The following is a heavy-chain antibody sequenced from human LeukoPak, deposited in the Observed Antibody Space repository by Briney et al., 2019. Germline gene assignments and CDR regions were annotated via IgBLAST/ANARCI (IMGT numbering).Heavy chain of an antibody. Sequence: SETLSLTCAVYGGSFSGYYWSWIRQPPGKGLEWIGEINHSGSTNYYPSLKSRVTISVDTSKNQFSLKLSSVTAADTAVYYCARGGPAAFDYWGQGTLVTVSS. D-gene: IGHD2-2*01. CDR1: GGSFSGYY. V-gene: IGHV4-34*01. CDR2: INHSGST. J-gene: IGHJ4*02. CDR3: ARGGPAAFDY.